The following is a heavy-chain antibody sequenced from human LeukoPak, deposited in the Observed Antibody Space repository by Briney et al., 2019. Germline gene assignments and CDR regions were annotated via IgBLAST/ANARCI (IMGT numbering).Heavy chain of an antibody. V-gene: IGHV4-59*12. J-gene: IGHJ4*02. Sequence: SETLSLTCDVSGTSIGNSYWSWVRQPPGKEPEWIGYIWNGGGSTNYNPSVKSRVTMSVDASRNQLSLKLTSVTAADTAIYYCARVNVPYSSGWLFDYWGQGTLVTVSS. D-gene: IGHD6-19*01. CDR1: GTSIGNSY. CDR3: ARVNVPYSSGWLFDY. CDR2: IWNGGGST.